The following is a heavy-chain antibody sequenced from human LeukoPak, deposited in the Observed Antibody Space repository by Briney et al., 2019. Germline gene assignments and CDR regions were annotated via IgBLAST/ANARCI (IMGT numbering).Heavy chain of an antibody. D-gene: IGHD1-26*01. CDR3: ARGGGSYLSGDAFDI. CDR2: INHSGST. V-gene: IGHV4-39*07. CDR1: GGSISSSSYY. J-gene: IGHJ3*02. Sequence: SETLSLTCTVSGGSISSSSYYWSWIRQPPGKGLEWIGEINHSGSTNYNPSLKSRVTISVDTSKNQFSLKLSSVTAADTAVYYCARGGGSYLSGDAFDIWGQGTMVTVSS.